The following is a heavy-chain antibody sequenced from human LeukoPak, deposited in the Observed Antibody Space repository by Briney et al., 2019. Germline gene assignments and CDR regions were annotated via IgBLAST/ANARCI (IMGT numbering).Heavy chain of an antibody. V-gene: IGHV5-51*01. Sequence: GESLKISCKASGYSFTTYWIGWVRPMPGKGLEWMGIIYPGDSDTRYSPSFQGQVTISADKSISTAYLQWSSLKASDTAMYYCARGTVVRGVITRFDPWAREPWSPSPQ. CDR2: IYPGDSDT. D-gene: IGHD3-10*01. CDR3: ARGTVVRGVITRFDP. CDR1: GYSFTTYW. J-gene: IGHJ5*02.